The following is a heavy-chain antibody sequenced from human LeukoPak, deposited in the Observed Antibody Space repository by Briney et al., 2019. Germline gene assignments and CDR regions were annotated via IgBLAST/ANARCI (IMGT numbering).Heavy chain of an antibody. V-gene: IGHV3-30*02. CDR3: AKDRGSRNETLTGRPRGSMDFAY. CDR2: MGYDGRIK. Sequence: VGSLRLSSAASGFTFSSFGVHWVAQAPGQGLGGVAFMGYDGRIKQYADTVKGRFTISRDNTKNTLYLQMNRLRPADTPVFYCAKDRGSRNETLTGRPRGSMDFAYWGQGSLVTVSS. CDR1: GFTFSSFG. J-gene: IGHJ4*02. D-gene: IGHD3-9*01.